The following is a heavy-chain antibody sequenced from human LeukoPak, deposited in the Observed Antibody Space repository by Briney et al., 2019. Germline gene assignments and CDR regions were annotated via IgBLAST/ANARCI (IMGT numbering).Heavy chain of an antibody. D-gene: IGHD6-13*01. CDR3: AKIAAATRGDFDY. J-gene: IGHJ4*02. CDR1: GFTFSSYG. Sequence: GGSLRLSCAASGFTFSSYGMHWVRQAPGKGLEWVAVISYDGSNKYYADSVKGRFTISRDNSKNTLYLQMYSLRAEDTAVYYCAKIAAATRGDFDYWGQGTLVTVSS. CDR2: ISYDGSNK. V-gene: IGHV3-30*18.